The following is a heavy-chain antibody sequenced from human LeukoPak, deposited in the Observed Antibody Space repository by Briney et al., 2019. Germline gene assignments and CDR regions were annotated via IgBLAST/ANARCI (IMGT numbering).Heavy chain of an antibody. J-gene: IGHJ4*02. V-gene: IGHV3-23*01. CDR1: GFTFSIYG. Sequence: GGSLRLSCAASGFTFSIYGMAWVRQAPGKGLEWVSTINSGGGTYYADSVKGRFTISRDNSKNTLDLQRNSLRAEDTAVYYCAKDHEDWGQGTLVTVSS. CDR3: AKDHED. CDR2: INSGGGT.